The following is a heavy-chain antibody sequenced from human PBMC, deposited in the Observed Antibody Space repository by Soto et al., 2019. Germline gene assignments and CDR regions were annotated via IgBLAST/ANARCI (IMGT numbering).Heavy chain of an antibody. Sequence: EVQLLESGGGLVQPGGALRLSCVASGFTFSSYAINWVRQAPGKGLEWVSGISSSGLTTYYADSVKGRFTISRDNSKNTLDLQMNSLGVDDTAIYYCATRLAAVTTRWFLFDYWGLGTLVTVSS. V-gene: IGHV3-23*01. J-gene: IGHJ4*02. CDR1: GFTFSSYA. CDR3: ATRLAAVTTRWFLFDY. CDR2: ISSSGLTT. D-gene: IGHD4-17*01.